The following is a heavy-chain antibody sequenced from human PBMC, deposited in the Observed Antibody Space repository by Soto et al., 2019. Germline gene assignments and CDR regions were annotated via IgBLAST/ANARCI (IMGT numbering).Heavy chain of an antibody. V-gene: IGHV4-31*03. D-gene: IGHD3-9*01. J-gene: IGHJ5*02. CDR3: ARTYDILNGYLGYQWFDP. Sequence: SETLSLTCTVSGGSISSGGYYWSWIRQHPGKGLEWIGYIYYSGSTYYNPSLKSRVTISVDTSKNQFSLKLSSVTAADTAVYYCARTYDILNGYLGYQWFDPWGQGPLGTAPQ. CDR1: GGSISSGGYY. CDR2: IYYSGST.